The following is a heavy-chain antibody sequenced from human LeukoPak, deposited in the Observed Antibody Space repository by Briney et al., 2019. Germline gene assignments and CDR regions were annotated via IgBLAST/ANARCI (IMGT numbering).Heavy chain of an antibody. CDR2: ISYDGSNK. J-gene: IGHJ4*02. CDR3: AKSRSDYFDY. CDR1: GFTFSKYG. V-gene: IGHV3-30*18. Sequence: GGSLRLSCAASGFTFSKYGMHWVRQAPGKGLEWVAVISYDGSNKYYADSVKGRFTISRDNSKNTLYLQMNSLRAEDTAVYYCAKSRSDYFDYWGQGTLVTVSS.